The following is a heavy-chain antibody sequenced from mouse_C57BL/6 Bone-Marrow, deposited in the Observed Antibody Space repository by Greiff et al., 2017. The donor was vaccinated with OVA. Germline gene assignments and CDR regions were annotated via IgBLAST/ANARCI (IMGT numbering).Heavy chain of an antibody. Sequence: DVKLQESGGGLVQPKGSLKLSCAASGFSFNTYAMNWVRQAPGTGLEWVARIRSKSNNYATYYADSVKDRFTISSDDSESMLYLQMNNLKPEDTAMDYCMRHEKLTGTLDYWGQGTTLTVSS. J-gene: IGHJ2*01. CDR1: GFSFNTYA. CDR2: IRSKSNNYAT. D-gene: IGHD4-1*01. CDR3: MRHEKLTGTLDY. V-gene: IGHV10-1*01.